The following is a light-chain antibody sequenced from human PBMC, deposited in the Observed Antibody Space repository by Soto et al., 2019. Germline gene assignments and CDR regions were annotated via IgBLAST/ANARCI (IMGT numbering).Light chain of an antibody. CDR1: QSVSSY. CDR3: QQYNAWPRT. J-gene: IGKJ1*01. CDR2: DAS. V-gene: IGKV3D-15*01. Sequence: VVMTQSPGTVSLSPGERATLSCRASQSVSSYLAWYQQKPGQAPRLLIYDASNRATGIPARFSGSGSGTEFTLTITSLQSEDFAVYYCQQYNAWPRTFGQGTKVDIK.